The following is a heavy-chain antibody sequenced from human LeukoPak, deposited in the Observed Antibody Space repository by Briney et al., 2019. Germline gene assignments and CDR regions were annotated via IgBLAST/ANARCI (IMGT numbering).Heavy chain of an antibody. V-gene: IGHV4-34*01. D-gene: IGHD3-10*01. Sequence: SETLSLTCAVHGGSFNDYYWSWIRQPPGKGLEWIGEINHSGSTNYNPSLKSRVTISVDTSKNQFSLKLSSVTAADTAVYYRARVRMVRGVIRCGMDVRGQGTTVTVSS. CDR2: INHSGST. CDR1: GGSFNDYY. CDR3: ARVRMVRGVIRCGMDV. J-gene: IGHJ6*02.